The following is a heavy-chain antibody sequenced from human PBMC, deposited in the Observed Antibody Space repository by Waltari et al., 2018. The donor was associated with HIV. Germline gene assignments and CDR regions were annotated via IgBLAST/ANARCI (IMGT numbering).Heavy chain of an antibody. V-gene: IGHV3-30*04. CDR1: GFTYSSYA. J-gene: IGHJ6*02. CDR2: ISYDGSNK. Sequence: QVQLVESGGGVVQPGRSLILPCAASGFTYSSYALPWVRQAPGKGLEWVAVISYDGSNKYYAESVKGRFTISRDNSKNTLYLQMNSLRAEDTAVYYCASFSGYGYYYYYTMDVWGQGTTVTVSS. CDR3: ASFSGYGYYYYYTMDV. D-gene: IGHD5-12*01.